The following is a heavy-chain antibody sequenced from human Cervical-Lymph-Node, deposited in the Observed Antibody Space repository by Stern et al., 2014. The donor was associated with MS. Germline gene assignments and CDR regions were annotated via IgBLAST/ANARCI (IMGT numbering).Heavy chain of an antibody. CDR1: GFRFDDYA. D-gene: IGHD2-15*01. J-gene: IGHJ6*02. Sequence: QLVESGGNLVQPGRALRLSCAASGFRFDDYAMDWVRQAPGKGLEWVSGISWSSGKIGYADSVKGRFTISRDNVKNSLFLQMNSLRSEDTASYYCARAIGFCSGGNCEPYYYYGIDVWGQGTRVTVSS. CDR3: ARAIGFCSGGNCEPYYYYGIDV. V-gene: IGHV3-9*01. CDR2: ISWSSGKI.